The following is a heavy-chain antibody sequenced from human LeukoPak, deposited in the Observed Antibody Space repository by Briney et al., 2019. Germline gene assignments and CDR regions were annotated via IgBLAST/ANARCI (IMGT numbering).Heavy chain of an antibody. J-gene: IGHJ5*02. CDR2: IYHSGST. Sequence: SETLSLTCAVSGYSIISGYYWGWIRQPPGKGLEWIGSIYHSGSTYYNPSLKSRVTISVDTSKNQFSLKLSSVTAADTAVYYCARHIAVAALGFDPWGQGTLVTVSS. CDR3: ARHIAVAALGFDP. D-gene: IGHD6-19*01. V-gene: IGHV4-38-2*01. CDR1: GYSIISGYY.